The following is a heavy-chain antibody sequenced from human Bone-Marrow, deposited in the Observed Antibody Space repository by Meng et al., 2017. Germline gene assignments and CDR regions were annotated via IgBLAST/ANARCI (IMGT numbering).Heavy chain of an antibody. J-gene: IGHJ3*02. D-gene: IGHD3-10*01. CDR3: ARDRFGEWHDAFDI. CDR2: ISSSGSTI. V-gene: IGHV3-48*03. CDR1: GFTFSSYE. Sequence: GESLKISCAASGFTFSSYEMNWVRQAPGKGLEWVSYISSSGSTIYYADSVKGRFTISRDNAKNSLYLQMNSLRAEDTAVYYCARDRFGEWHDAFDIWGQGTMVTVSS.